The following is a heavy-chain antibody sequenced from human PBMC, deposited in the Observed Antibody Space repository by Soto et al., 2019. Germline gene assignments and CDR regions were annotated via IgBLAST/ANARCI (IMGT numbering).Heavy chain of an antibody. J-gene: IGHJ6*02. CDR1: GLMLGDYA. Sequence: SRKISCAGSGLMLGDYALHWVRQSPGKVLEWLAVISFGGIQKYYADSVQGRFTISRDNSQNTLYLEMNSLIAGDTAVYYCARPYCSTTTCPPYYYSYGLHVWGQGTLDTVSS. D-gene: IGHD2-2*01. V-gene: IGHV3-30*17. CDR3: ARPYCSTTTCPPYYYSYGLHV. CDR2: ISFGGIQK.